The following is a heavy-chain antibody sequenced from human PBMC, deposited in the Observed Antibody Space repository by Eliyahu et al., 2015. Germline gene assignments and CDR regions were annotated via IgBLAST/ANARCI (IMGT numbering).Heavy chain of an antibody. V-gene: IGHV3-9*01. CDR2: ISWNSGSI. Sequence: EVQLVESGGGLVQPGRSLRLSCAASGFTFVDYAMHWVRQAPGKGXEWGSGISWNSGSIGYADSVKGRFTISRDNAKNSLYLQMNSLRAEDTALYYCAKDLNDFWSGYCHGHWGQGTLVTVSS. J-gene: IGHJ4*02. CDR1: GFTFVDYA. CDR3: AKDLNDFWSGYCHGH. D-gene: IGHD3-3*01.